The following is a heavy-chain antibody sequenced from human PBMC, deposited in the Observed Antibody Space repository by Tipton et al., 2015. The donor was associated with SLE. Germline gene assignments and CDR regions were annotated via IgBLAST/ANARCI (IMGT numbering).Heavy chain of an antibody. D-gene: IGHD6-6*01. CDR3: ARRLLYSSSSYFDY. Sequence: TLSLTCAVYGGSFSGYYWSWIRQPPGKGLEWIGEINHSGSTNYNPSLKSRVTISVDTSKIQFSLKLSSVTAADTAVYYCARRLLYSSSSYFDYWGQGTLVTVSS. CDR1: GGSFSGYY. V-gene: IGHV4-34*01. J-gene: IGHJ4*02. CDR2: INHSGST.